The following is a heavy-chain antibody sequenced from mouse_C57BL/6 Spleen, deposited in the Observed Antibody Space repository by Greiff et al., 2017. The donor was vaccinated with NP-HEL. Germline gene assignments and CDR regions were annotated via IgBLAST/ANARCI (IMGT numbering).Heavy chain of an antibody. Sequence: EVKVEESGPGLVKPSQSLSLTCSVTGYSITSGYYWNWIRQFPGNKLEWMGYISYDGSNNYNPSLKNRIAITRDTSKNQFFLKLNSVTTEDTATYYCARGDYGYFDYWGQGTTLTVSS. CDR1: GYSITSGYY. D-gene: IGHD2-4*01. V-gene: IGHV3-6*01. J-gene: IGHJ2*01. CDR2: ISYDGSN. CDR3: ARGDYGYFDY.